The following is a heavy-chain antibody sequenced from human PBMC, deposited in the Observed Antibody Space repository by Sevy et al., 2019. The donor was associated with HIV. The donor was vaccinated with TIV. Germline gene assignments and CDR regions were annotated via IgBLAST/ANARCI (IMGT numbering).Heavy chain of an antibody. V-gene: IGHV3-7*01. D-gene: IGHD1-26*01. Sequence: GGSLRLSCATSGFTFSTYWMTWVRQAPGKGLEWVASIKEDGSGKYYADSVKGRLTISRNNAKNSLYLQMNSPRADDTAVYYGARDELGKYYKYWGQGTLVTVSS. CDR1: GFTFSTYW. J-gene: IGHJ4*02. CDR2: IKEDGSGK. CDR3: ARDELGKYYKY.